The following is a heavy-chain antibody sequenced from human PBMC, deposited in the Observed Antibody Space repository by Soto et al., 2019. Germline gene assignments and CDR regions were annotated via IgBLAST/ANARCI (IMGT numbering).Heavy chain of an antibody. J-gene: IGHJ4*02. D-gene: IGHD1-26*01. Sequence: GSLRLSCAASGFTFSSYWMHWVRQAPGKGLVWVSRVNSDGSITNYADAVKGRFTISRDNAKNTLYLQMDGLRAEDTAVYYCARVGATTWYWGQGTLVTVSS. CDR3: ARVGATTWY. CDR2: VNSDGSIT. CDR1: GFTFSSYW. V-gene: IGHV3-74*01.